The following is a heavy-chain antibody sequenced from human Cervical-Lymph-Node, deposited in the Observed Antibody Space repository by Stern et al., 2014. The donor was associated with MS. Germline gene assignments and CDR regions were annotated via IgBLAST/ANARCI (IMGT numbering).Heavy chain of an antibody. CDR2: LSSGGSYI. V-gene: IGHV3-21*01. D-gene: IGHD4-23*01. J-gene: IGHJ4*02. Sequence: EVQLVASGGGLVKPGGSLRLSCAASGFTFSSYSMNWVRQAPGKGLEWVASLSSGGSYISYADSLKGRFTISRDNAKNSLYLQMNSLRAEDTAVYYCARGRGGNYRYYFDYWGQGTLVTVSS. CDR3: ARGRGGNYRYYFDY. CDR1: GFTFSSYS.